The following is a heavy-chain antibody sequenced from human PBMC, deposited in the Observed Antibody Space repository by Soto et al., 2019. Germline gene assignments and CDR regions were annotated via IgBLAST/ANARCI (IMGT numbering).Heavy chain of an antibody. CDR1: GGTISGYY. CDR3: ARGQRFSDWFDP. V-gene: IGHV4-4*07. Sequence: PSETLSLTCSVSGGTISGYYWTWIRQPAGKGLEWIGRIYGSGNTKYNPSLRSRVTMSLDTSNNQFSLRLTSVTAADTAVYYCARGQRFSDWFDPWGQGTLVTVSS. J-gene: IGHJ5*02. D-gene: IGHD3-3*01. CDR2: IYGSGNT.